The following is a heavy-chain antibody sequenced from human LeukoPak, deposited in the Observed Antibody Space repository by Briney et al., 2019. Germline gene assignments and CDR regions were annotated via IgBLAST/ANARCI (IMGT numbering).Heavy chain of an antibody. V-gene: IGHV4-59*11. J-gene: IGHJ6*03. CDR3: ARVLAIFGLDTTDFYMDV. CDR2: TSGSI. CDR1: GASISSHY. Sequence: SQTLSLTCAVSGASISSHYWSWIRQPPGKGLEWIGYTSGSISDNPSLKSRVAVSVDPSQNQVSLSLTSVTAADTAVYYCARVLAIFGLDTTDFYMDVWGKGTTVTVSS. D-gene: IGHD3/OR15-3a*01.